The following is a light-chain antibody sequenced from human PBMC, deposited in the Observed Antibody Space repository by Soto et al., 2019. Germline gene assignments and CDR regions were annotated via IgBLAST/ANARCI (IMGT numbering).Light chain of an antibody. CDR2: DAS. Sequence: DIQITKSPSTLSASVGDRVTITCRASQTINSWLAWYQQKPGKAPKVLIFDASSLKTGVPSRFSGSGSGTEFTLTISNLQPDDFATYYCQQYDSYSSGPFGQGTKVDIK. CDR1: QTINSW. V-gene: IGKV1-5*01. CDR3: QQYDSYSSGP. J-gene: IGKJ1*01.